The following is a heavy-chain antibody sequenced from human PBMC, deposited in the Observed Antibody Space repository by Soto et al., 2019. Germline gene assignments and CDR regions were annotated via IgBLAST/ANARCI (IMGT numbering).Heavy chain of an antibody. V-gene: IGHV1-18*01. Sequence: QVQLVQSGAEVKKPGASVKVSCKASGYTFTSYGISWVRQAPGQGLEWMGWISAYNGNTNYAQKLQGRVTMTTDTXTXTXXMELRSLRSADTAVYYCARTGFYYYGSGSPVAVDYWGQGTLVTVSS. J-gene: IGHJ4*02. CDR2: ISAYNGNT. D-gene: IGHD3-10*01. CDR3: ARTGFYYYGSGSPVAVDY. CDR1: GYTFTSYG.